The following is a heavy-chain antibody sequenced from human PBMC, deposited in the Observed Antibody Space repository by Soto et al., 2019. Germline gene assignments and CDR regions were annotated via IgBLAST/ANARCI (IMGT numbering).Heavy chain of an antibody. CDR1: GYTFSNNW. CDR2: IGPSGSYT. CDR3: SRIMITFGGTPTSSEVDFGMDV. D-gene: IGHD3-16*01. J-gene: IGHJ6*02. V-gene: IGHV5-10-1*01. Sequence: PGASLKISWQGSGYTFSNNWISWVRQKHGKGLEWMGKIGPSGSYTDYSPSFQGHVSFSVDKSVSTAYLQWSSLKASDSALYYCSRIMITFGGTPTSSEVDFGMDVWGHGTAVPVSS.